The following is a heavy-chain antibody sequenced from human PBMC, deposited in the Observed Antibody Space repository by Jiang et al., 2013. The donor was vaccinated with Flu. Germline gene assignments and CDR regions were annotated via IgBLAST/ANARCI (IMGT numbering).Heavy chain of an antibody. CDR3: ARHSGVRGIYGMDV. CDR2: IYPGDSDT. J-gene: IGHJ6*02. D-gene: IGHD5-12*01. Sequence: IGWVRQMPGKGLESMGIIYPGDSDTRYSPSFQGQVTISADKSISTAYLQWSSLKASDTAMYYCARHSGVRGIYGMDVWGQGTTVTVSS. V-gene: IGHV5-51*01.